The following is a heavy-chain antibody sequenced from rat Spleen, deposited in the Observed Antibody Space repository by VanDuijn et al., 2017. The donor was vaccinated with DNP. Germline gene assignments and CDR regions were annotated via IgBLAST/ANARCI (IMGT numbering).Heavy chain of an antibody. D-gene: IGHD5-1*01. CDR3: VRQNWDYFDY. CDR2: INPSGDNT. J-gene: IGHJ2*01. CDR1: GFTFSNYD. V-gene: IGHV5-25*01. Sequence: EVQLVESGGGLVQPGRSLKLSCAASGFTFSNYDMAWVRQAPTKGLEWVASINPSGDNTQYRDSVKGRLTVSRDNAKSSLYLQMDSLRSEDTATFYCVRQNWDYFDYWGQGVMVTVSS.